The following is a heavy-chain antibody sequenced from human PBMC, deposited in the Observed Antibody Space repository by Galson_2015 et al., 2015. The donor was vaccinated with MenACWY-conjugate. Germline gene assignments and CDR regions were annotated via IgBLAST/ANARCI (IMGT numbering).Heavy chain of an antibody. CDR3: ARGGVATLGWGYYCYYYMDV. CDR1: GFTFSSYW. Sequence: SLRLSCAASGFTFSSYWMSWVRQAPGKGLEWVANIKQDGSEKYYVDSVKGRFTISRDNAKNSLYLQMNSLRAEDTAVYYCARGGVATLGWGYYCYYYMDVWGKGTTVTVSS. D-gene: IGHD5-12*01. CDR2: IKQDGSEK. J-gene: IGHJ6*03. V-gene: IGHV3-7*01.